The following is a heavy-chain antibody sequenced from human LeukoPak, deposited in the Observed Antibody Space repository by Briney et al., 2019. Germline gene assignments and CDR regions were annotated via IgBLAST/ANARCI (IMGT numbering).Heavy chain of an antibody. J-gene: IGHJ4*02. Sequence: GGSLRLSCAASGFTFSSYAMSWVRQAPGKGLEWVSAISGSGGSTYYADSVKGRFTISRDNSKNTQYLQMNSLRAEDTAVYYCAKSGNSGFVYFDYWGQGTLVTVSS. CDR1: GFTFSSYA. D-gene: IGHD4-23*01. CDR3: AKSGNSGFVYFDY. CDR2: ISGSGGST. V-gene: IGHV3-23*01.